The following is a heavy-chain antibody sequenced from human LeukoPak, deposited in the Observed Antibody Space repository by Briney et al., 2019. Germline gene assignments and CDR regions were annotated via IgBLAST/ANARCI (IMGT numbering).Heavy chain of an antibody. D-gene: IGHD1-26*01. CDR1: GFTVSSNY. CDR2: IYSGGST. J-gene: IGHJ4*02. Sequence: GGSLRLSCAASGFTVSSNYMSWVRQAPGKGLEWVSVIYSGGSTYYADSVKGRFTISRDNSKNTLYLQMTGLRAEDTAVYYCARERGRGRDSPWFDYWGQGTLVTVSS. CDR3: ARERGRGRDSPWFDY. V-gene: IGHV3-53*01.